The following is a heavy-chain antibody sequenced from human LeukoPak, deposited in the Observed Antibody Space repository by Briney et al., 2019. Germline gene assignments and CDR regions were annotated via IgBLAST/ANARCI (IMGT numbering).Heavy chain of an antibody. D-gene: IGHD2-15*01. CDR1: GGSFSSGDNY. CDR3: ARGELLYDN. Sequence: SETLSLTCTVSGGSFSSGDNYCSWIRQPPGKGLEWIGYIHYSGRTFYNPSLKSRVTMSVDTSKNQFSLKLNSVTAADTAVYYCARGELLYDNWGQGTLVTVSS. CDR2: IHYSGRT. V-gene: IGHV4-30-4*01. J-gene: IGHJ4*02.